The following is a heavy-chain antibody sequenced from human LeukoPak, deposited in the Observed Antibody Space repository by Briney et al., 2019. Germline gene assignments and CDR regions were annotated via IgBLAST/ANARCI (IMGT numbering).Heavy chain of an antibody. D-gene: IGHD6-6*01. CDR2: IYDSGST. CDR3: AREYSSSSGRRAFDI. Sequence: SETLSLTCSVSGGSISSYYWSWIRQSPGKGLEWIGYIYDSGSTNYNPSLKSRVAISVDTSKNQFSLRLTSVTAADTAVYYCAREYSSSSGRRAFDIWGQGTMVTVSS. V-gene: IGHV4-59*01. J-gene: IGHJ3*02. CDR1: GGSISSYY.